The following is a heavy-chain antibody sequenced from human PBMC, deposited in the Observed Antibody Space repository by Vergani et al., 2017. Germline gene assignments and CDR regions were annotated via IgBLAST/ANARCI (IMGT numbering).Heavy chain of an antibody. Sequence: QVQLQQWGGGLLKPSETLSLTCVVNGGSFTSYHWTWIRQSPGEGLEWVGDIVHTGRPDYNPSLKSRLTMSVDKSRNQFSLTLNSVTATDTAIYFCARVNTETNSHLYYYYYMDVWGQGTAVTVS. CDR3: ARVNTETNSHLYYYYYMDV. CDR2: IVHTGRP. J-gene: IGHJ6*03. D-gene: IGHD4-11*01. CDR1: GGSFTSYH. V-gene: IGHV4-34*12.